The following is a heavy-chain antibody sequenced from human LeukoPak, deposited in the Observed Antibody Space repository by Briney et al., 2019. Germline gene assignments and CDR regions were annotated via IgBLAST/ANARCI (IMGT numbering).Heavy chain of an antibody. CDR3: AKQLGYVDAFDI. J-gene: IGHJ3*02. D-gene: IGHD5-18*01. Sequence: ASVKVSCKASGYTFTSYAMNWVRQAPGQGLEWMGWINPNSGGTNYAQKFQGRVTMTRDTSISTAYMELSRLRSDDTAVYYCAKQLGYVDAFDIWGQGTMVTVSS. CDR1: GYTFTSYA. V-gene: IGHV1-2*02. CDR2: INPNSGGT.